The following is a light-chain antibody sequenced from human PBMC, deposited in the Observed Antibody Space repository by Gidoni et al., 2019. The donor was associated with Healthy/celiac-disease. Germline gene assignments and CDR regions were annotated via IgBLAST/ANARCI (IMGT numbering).Light chain of an antibody. Sequence: DIQMTPSPSSLSASVGDRVTITCRASQGISNYLAWYQQKPGKVPKLLIYDASTLQSGVPARFSGSGSGTDFTLTISSLQPEDVATYYCQKYNSAPRAFGPGTKVDIK. V-gene: IGKV1-27*01. CDR1: QGISNY. J-gene: IGKJ3*01. CDR3: QKYNSAPRA. CDR2: DAS.